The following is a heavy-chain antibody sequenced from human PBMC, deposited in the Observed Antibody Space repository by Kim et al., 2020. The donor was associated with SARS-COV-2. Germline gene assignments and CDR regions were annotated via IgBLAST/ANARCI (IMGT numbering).Heavy chain of an antibody. CDR3: ARQGDGSGSYYLSPYYYYGMDV. V-gene: IGHV4-39*01. Sequence: SETLSLTCTVSGGSIRSSGYYWGWIRQPPGKGLEWIGSVYHTGNTYYNPSLKSRVTISADTSKNQCSLKLTSVTAADTAVYYCARQGDGSGSYYLSPYYYYGMDVWGQGTTVTVSS. CDR2: VYHTGNT. J-gene: IGHJ6*02. CDR1: GGSIRSSGYY. D-gene: IGHD3-10*01.